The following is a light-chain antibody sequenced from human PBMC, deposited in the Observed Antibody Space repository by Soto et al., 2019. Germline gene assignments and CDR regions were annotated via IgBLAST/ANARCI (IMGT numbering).Light chain of an antibody. Sequence: QSALTQPRSVSGSPGQSVTISCTGTSSDVGGYNFVSWYQQHPGIAPKLMIYDVSKRPSGVPDRFSGSKSGNTASLTISGLQAEDEADYYCCSYAGSYTWLFGGGTKLTVL. J-gene: IGLJ3*02. CDR2: DVS. CDR1: SSDVGGYNF. V-gene: IGLV2-11*01. CDR3: CSYAGSYTWL.